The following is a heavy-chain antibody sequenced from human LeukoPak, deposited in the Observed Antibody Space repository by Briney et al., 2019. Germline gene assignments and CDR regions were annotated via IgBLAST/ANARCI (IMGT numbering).Heavy chain of an antibody. V-gene: IGHV1-8*01. Sequence: GASVKVSCKASGYTFTSYDINWVRQATGQGLEWMGWMNPNSGNTGYAQKFQGRVTMTRNTSISTAYMELSSLRSEDTAVYYCARVRFVRGITGTTLSEYFQRWGQGTLVTVSS. CDR1: GYTFTSYD. CDR2: MNPNSGNT. J-gene: IGHJ1*01. D-gene: IGHD1-7*01. CDR3: ARVRFVRGITGTTLSEYFQR.